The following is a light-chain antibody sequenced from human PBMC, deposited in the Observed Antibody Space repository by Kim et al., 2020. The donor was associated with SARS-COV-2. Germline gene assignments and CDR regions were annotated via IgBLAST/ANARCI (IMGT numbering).Light chain of an antibody. J-gene: IGLJ1*01. V-gene: IGLV3-1*01. CDR2: QDV. CDR3: QAWDSSTAV. Sequence: SYELTQPPSVSVSPGQTASITCSGDKLGDRYACWYQQKPGQSPVLVIYQDVKRPSGIPERFSGSNSGNTATLTISGTQAMDEADYYCQAWDSSTAVFGTGTKVTV. CDR1: KLGDRY.